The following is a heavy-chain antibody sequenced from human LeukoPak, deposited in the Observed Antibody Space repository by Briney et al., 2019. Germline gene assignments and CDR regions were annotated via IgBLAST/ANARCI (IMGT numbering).Heavy chain of an antibody. CDR2: IKQDGSEK. J-gene: IGHJ6*02. CDR1: GFTFSSHW. Sequence: GGSLRPSCAVSGFTFSSHWMSWVRQVPGKGLEWVANIKQDGSEKYYVDSVKGRFIISRDNARNSLYLQMSSLRAEDTAVYYCARRGSSGLYDMDVWGQGTTVTVSS. CDR3: ARRGSSGLYDMDV. V-gene: IGHV3-7*01. D-gene: IGHD6-19*01.